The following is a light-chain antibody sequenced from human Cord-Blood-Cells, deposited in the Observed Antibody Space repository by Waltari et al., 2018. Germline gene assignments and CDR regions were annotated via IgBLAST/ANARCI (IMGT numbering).Light chain of an antibody. V-gene: IGKV3-15*01. Sequence: EIVMTQSPATRSVSPVERATLSCRASQSVSSNLAWYQQKPGQAPRLLIYGASTRATGIPARFSGSGSGTEFTLTISSLQSEDFAVYYCQQYNNWPPWTFGQGTKVEIK. CDR2: GAS. J-gene: IGKJ1*01. CDR3: QQYNNWPPWT. CDR1: QSVSSN.